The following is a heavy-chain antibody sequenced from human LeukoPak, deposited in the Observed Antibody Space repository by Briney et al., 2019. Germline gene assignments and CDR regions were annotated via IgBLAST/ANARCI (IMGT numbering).Heavy chain of an antibody. CDR2: ISYDGSNK. CDR3: ARARYYGGNSD. V-gene: IGHV3-30*04. J-gene: IGHJ4*02. Sequence: GGSLRLSCAASGFTFSSYAMHWVRQAPGKGLERVAVISYDGSNKYYADSVKGRFTISRDNSKNTLYLQMNSLRAEDTAVYYCARARYYGGNSDWGQGTLVTVSS. D-gene: IGHD4-23*01. CDR1: GFTFSSYA.